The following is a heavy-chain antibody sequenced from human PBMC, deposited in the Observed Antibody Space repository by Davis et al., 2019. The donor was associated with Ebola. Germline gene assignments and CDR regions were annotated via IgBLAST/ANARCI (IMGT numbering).Heavy chain of an antibody. D-gene: IGHD3-22*01. J-gene: IGHJ1*01. CDR1: GGSISNYY. V-gene: IGHV4-39*01. Sequence: SETLSLTCTVSGGSISNYYWGWIRQPPGKGLEWIGSIYYSGSTYYNPSLKSRVTISVDTSKNQFSLKLSSVTAADTAVYYCARHLIPDSSGFNEVFQHWGQGTLVTVSS. CDR2: IYYSGST. CDR3: ARHLIPDSSGFNEVFQH.